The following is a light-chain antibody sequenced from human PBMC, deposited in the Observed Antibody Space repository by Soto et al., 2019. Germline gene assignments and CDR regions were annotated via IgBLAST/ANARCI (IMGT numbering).Light chain of an antibody. CDR1: QSVLYSSDNKNY. J-gene: IGKJ3*01. Sequence: DIVMTQSPDSLAVSLGESATINCKSSQSVLYSSDNKNYLAWYQQKPGQPPKLLIYWASTRESGVPDRFSGSGSGTDFTLTISSLLAEDVAVYYCQQYYSIPFTFGPGTKVDIK. CDR2: WAS. V-gene: IGKV4-1*01. CDR3: QQYYSIPFT.